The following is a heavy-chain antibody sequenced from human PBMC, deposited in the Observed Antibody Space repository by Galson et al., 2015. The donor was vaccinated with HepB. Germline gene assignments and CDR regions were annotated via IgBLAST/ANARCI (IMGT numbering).Heavy chain of an antibody. Sequence: SVKVSCKASGYTFTGYYMHWVRQAPGQGLEWMGWINPNSGGTNYAQKFQGRVTMTRDTSISTAYMELSRLRSDDTAVYYCARDAGYSSGWYDYWGQGTLATVSS. CDR3: ARDAGYSSGWYDY. D-gene: IGHD6-19*01. V-gene: IGHV1-2*02. CDR2: INPNSGGT. J-gene: IGHJ4*02. CDR1: GYTFTGYY.